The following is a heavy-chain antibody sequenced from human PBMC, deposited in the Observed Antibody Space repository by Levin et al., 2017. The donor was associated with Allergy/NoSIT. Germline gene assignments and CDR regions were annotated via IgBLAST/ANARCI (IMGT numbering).Heavy chain of an antibody. Sequence: QSGGSLRLSCAASGFTFSSYAMSWVRQAPGKGLEWVSAISGSGGSTYYADSVKGRFTISRDNSKNTLYLQMNSLRAEDTAVYYCAKADYDILTTIDYWGQGTLVTVSS. V-gene: IGHV3-23*01. CDR2: ISGSGGST. CDR1: GFTFSSYA. CDR3: AKADYDILTTIDY. D-gene: IGHD3-9*01. J-gene: IGHJ4*02.